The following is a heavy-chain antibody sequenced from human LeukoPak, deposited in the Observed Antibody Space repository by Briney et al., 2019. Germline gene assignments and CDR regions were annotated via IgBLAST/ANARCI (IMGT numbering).Heavy chain of an antibody. V-gene: IGHV3-23*01. Sequence: GGSLRLSCAASGFPLRNYAMSWVRQAPGKGLEWVSDINGSGGSTYYADSVKGRFTISRDNAKNSLYLQMNSLRAEDTAVYYCAREGYYDSSGYLGVFDYWGQGTLVTVSS. CDR2: INGSGGST. CDR1: GFPLRNYA. CDR3: AREGYYDSSGYLGVFDY. J-gene: IGHJ4*02. D-gene: IGHD3-22*01.